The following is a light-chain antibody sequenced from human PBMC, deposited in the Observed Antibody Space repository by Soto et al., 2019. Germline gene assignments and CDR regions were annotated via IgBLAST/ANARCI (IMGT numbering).Light chain of an antibody. V-gene: IGLV1-44*01. CDR3: AAWDDSLNALV. CDR1: SSNIGSNA. J-gene: IGLJ3*02. CDR2: TNN. Sequence: QSVLNQPPSASGTPGQRVTISCSGASSNIGSNAVNWYQQLPGAAPQLLIYTNNQRPSGVPDRFSGSKSGTSASLAITGLQSEDEATYHCAAWDDSLNALVFGGGTKVTVL.